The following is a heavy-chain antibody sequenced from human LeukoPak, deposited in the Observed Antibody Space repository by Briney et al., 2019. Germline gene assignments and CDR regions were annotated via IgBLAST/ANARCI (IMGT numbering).Heavy chain of an antibody. J-gene: IGHJ4*02. D-gene: IGHD3-3*01. CDR2: FDPEDGET. Sequence: GASVKVSCKVSGYTLTELSMHWERQAPGKGLEWMGGFDPEDGETIYAQKFQGRVTMTEDTSTDTAYMELSSLRSEDTAVYYCATLGDDFWSGYYTLFDYWGQGTLVTVSS. CDR1: GYTLTELS. CDR3: ATLGDDFWSGYYTLFDY. V-gene: IGHV1-24*01.